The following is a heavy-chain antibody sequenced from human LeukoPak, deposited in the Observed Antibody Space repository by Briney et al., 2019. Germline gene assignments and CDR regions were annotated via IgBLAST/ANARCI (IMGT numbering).Heavy chain of an antibody. CDR1: GGSISRSSSY. D-gene: IGHD2-21*02. V-gene: IGHV4-39*01. CDR3: ARVPLAYCGGDCVHGFDL. CDR2: IYYSGST. Sequence: SETLSLTCTVSGGSISRSSSYWGWIRRPPGRGLEWIVSIYYSGSTYYNPSLKSRVTTSVDTSKNQFSLKLSSVTAADTAVYYCARVPLAYCGGDCVHGFDLWGRGTLVTVSS. J-gene: IGHJ2*01.